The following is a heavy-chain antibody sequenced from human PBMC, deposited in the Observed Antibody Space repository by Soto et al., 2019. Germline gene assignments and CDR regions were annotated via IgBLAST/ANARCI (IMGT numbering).Heavy chain of an antibody. D-gene: IGHD3-10*01. V-gene: IGHV4-30-4*03. J-gene: IGHJ1*01. Sequence: TLSLTCTVSGGSISSGNYYWSWLRQPPGKGREWLGYISYSGSTYYNPSLKSRLTISIDTSKSQLSLNRLSAEDTATYYSGEVLSKNYYYPLDFWGQGTQVTVSS. CDR3: GEVLSKNYYYPLDF. CDR1: GGSISSGNYY. CDR2: ISYSGST.